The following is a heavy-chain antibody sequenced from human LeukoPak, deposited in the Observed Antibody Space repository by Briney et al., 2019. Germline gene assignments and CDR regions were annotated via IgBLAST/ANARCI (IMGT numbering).Heavy chain of an antibody. V-gene: IGHV3-23*01. CDR1: GFNFGSYS. D-gene: IGHD3-10*01. J-gene: IGHJ6*03. Sequence: GGSLRLSCAASGFNFGSYSMTWVRQAPGKGLEWVSVMSADSATTFYADSVKGRFTISRDNSKNTLYLQMNSLRAEDTAVYYCAKDRLLWFGELFGYMDVWGKGTTVTISS. CDR3: AKDRLLWFGELFGYMDV. CDR2: MSADSATT.